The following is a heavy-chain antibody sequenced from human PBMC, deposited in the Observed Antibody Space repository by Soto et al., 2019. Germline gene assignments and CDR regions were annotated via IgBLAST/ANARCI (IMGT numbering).Heavy chain of an antibody. CDR2: INPSGGST. CDR1: GYTFTSYY. Sequence: ASVKVSCKASGYTFTSYYMHWVRQAPGQGREWMGIINPSGGSTSYAQKFQGRVTMTRDTSTSTVYMELSSLRSEDTAVYYCARALCSSTSCYAGSAGYYYYGMDVWGQGTTVTVSS. D-gene: IGHD2-2*01. CDR3: ARALCSSTSCYAGSAGYYYYGMDV. J-gene: IGHJ6*02. V-gene: IGHV1-46*03.